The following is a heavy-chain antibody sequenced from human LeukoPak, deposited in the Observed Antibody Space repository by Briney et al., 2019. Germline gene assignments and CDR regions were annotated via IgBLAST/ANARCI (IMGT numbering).Heavy chain of an antibody. D-gene: IGHD3-10*01. CDR1: GFTFSSYA. CDR3: ARDGENGIDY. Sequence: PGGSLRLSCAASGFTFSSYAMHWVRQAPGKGLEYVSAISGNGGSTYYANSVKGRFTISRDNSKNTLYLQMGSLRAEDMAVYYCARDGENGIDYWGQGTLVTVSS. J-gene: IGHJ4*02. V-gene: IGHV3-64*01. CDR2: ISGNGGST.